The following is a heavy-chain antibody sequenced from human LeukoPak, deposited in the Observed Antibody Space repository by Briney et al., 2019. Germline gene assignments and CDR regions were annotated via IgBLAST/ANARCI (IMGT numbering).Heavy chain of an antibody. CDR2: ISWNSGSI. Sequence: GRSLRLSCAASGFTFDDYAMHWVRQAPGKGLEWVSGISWNSGSIGYADSVKGRFTISRDNAKNSLYLQMNSLRAEDTALYYCAKSLGDGGPTAFDYWGQGTLVTVSS. V-gene: IGHV3-9*01. CDR1: GFTFDDYA. J-gene: IGHJ4*02. CDR3: AKSLGDGGPTAFDY. D-gene: IGHD4-23*01.